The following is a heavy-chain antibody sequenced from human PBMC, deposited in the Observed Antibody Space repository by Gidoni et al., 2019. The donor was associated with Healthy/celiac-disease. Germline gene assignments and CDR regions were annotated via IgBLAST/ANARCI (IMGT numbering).Heavy chain of an antibody. D-gene: IGHD2-2*01. J-gene: IGHJ6*02. CDR1: GYTFTSYG. CDR2: ISAYNGNT. CDR3: ARDRRAVVVPAAVYYYYYGMDV. Sequence: QVQLVQSGAEVKKPGASVKVSCKASGYTFTSYGISWVRQAPGQGLEWMGWISAYNGNTNYAQKLQGRVTMTTDTSTSTAYMELRSLRSDDTAVYYCARDRRAVVVPAAVYYYYYGMDVWGQGTTVTVSS. V-gene: IGHV1-18*01.